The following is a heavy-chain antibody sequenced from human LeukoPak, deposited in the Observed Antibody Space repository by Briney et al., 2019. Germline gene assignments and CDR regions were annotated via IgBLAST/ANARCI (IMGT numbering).Heavy chain of an antibody. CDR3: ARVVTMVRGPLDY. J-gene: IGHJ4*02. CDR2: IYYSGST. Sequence: PSETLSLTCTVSGGSISSSSYYWGWIRQPPGEGLEWIGSIYYSGSTYYNPSLKSRVTISVDTSKNQFSLKLSSVTAADTAVYYCARVVTMVRGPLDYWGQGTLVTVSS. V-gene: IGHV4-39*07. D-gene: IGHD3-10*01. CDR1: GGSISSSSYY.